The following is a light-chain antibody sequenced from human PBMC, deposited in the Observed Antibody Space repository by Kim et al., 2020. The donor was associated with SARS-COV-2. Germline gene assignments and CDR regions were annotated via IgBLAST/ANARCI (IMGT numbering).Light chain of an antibody. CDR2: DVS. CDR3: SSYRGDNSFV. CDR1: SSDVGYYNY. Sequence: QSIAISCTGSSSDVGYYNYVSWFQQHPDKVPKLIIHDVSKRPSGVSDRFSGSKSGNTASLTISGLQAEDEADYYCSSYRGDNSFVFGTGTKVTVL. J-gene: IGLJ1*01. V-gene: IGLV2-14*04.